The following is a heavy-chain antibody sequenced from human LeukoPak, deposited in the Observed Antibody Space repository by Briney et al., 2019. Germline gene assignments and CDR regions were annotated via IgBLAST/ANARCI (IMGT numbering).Heavy chain of an antibody. Sequence: GGSLRLSCAASGFTFSSYAMSWVRQAPGKGLEWVSAISGSGGSTYYADSVKGRFIISRDNSKNTLYLQMNSLRAEDTAVYYCAREGYYYYGMDVWGQGTTVTVSS. J-gene: IGHJ6*02. CDR3: AREGYYYYGMDV. V-gene: IGHV3-23*01. CDR2: ISGSGGST. CDR1: GFTFSSYA.